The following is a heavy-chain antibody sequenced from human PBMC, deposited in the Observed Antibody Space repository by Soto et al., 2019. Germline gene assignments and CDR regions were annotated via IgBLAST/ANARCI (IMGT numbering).Heavy chain of an antibody. V-gene: IGHV1-69*02. CDR2: IIPILGIA. CDR3: ARAHMVRGVIPFDY. CDR1: GGTFSSYT. J-gene: IGHJ4*02. Sequence: QVQLVQSGAEVKKPGSSVKVSCKASGGTFSSYTISWVRQAPGQGLEWMGRIIPILGIANYAQKFQGRVTITADKSTSTAYMELSSLRSEDTAVCYCARAHMVRGVIPFDYWGQGTLVTVSS. D-gene: IGHD3-10*01.